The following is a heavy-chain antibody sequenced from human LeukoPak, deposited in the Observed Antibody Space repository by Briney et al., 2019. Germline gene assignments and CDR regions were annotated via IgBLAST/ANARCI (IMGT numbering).Heavy chain of an antibody. Sequence: ASVTVSFTASGYIFTTFYIHWVRQAPGQGLEWMGGIIPIFGTANYAQKFQGRVTITADESTSTAYMELSSLRSEDTAVYYCAREGAGIDYWGQGTLVTVSS. CDR3: AREGAGIDY. D-gene: IGHD6-19*01. J-gene: IGHJ4*02. V-gene: IGHV1-69*13. CDR2: IIPIFGTA. CDR1: GYIFTTFY.